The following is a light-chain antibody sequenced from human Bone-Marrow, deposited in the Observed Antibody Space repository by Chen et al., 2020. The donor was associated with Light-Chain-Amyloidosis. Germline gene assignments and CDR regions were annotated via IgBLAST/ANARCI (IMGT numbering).Light chain of an antibody. CDR1: TSDIGSNP. CDR3: ATWEDNLDVPV. Sequence: QSVLSQPLSASGTPGQQVTISCSGSTSDIGSNPVNWYQQLPGRAPRLLIFVDTKRPSGVPERFSSSRSGTSASLAISGLQSEDEGVYFCATWEDNLDVPVFGGGTKLTVL. V-gene: IGLV1-44*01. J-gene: IGLJ3*02. CDR2: VDT.